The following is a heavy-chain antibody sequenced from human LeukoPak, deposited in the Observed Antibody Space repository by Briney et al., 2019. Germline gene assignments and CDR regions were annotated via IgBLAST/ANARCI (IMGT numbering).Heavy chain of an antibody. Sequence: PSETLSLTCAVYGGSFSGYYWSWIRQPPGKRLEWIGEINHSGSTNYNPSLKSRVAISVDTSKNQFSLKLSSVTAADTAVYYCARGPSSSGSPGWGQGTLVTVSS. D-gene: IGHD6-19*01. CDR2: INHSGST. CDR3: ARGPSSSGSPG. CDR1: GGSFSGYY. V-gene: IGHV4-34*01. J-gene: IGHJ4*02.